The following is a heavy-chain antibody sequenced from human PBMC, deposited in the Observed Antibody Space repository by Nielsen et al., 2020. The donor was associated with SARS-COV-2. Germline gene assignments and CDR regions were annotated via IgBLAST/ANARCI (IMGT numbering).Heavy chain of an antibody. CDR1: GGSIESYEHY. V-gene: IGHV4-30-4*01. D-gene: IGHD2-2*02. CDR3: ARGVVPAAILYLGSWFDP. J-gene: IGHJ5*02. CDR2: IYYSGST. Sequence: SETLSLTCSVSGGSIESYEHYWSWIRQSPGKGLEWIGYIYYSGSTYYNPSLESRVTISVDTSKNQFSLKLSSVTAADTAVYYCARGVVPAAILYLGSWFDPWGQGTLVTVSS.